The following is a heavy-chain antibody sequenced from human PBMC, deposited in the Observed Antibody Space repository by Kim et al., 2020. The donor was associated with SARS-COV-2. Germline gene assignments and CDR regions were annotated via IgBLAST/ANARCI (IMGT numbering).Heavy chain of an antibody. CDR3: AIVPNLKYWFDP. CDR2: MNPNSGNT. J-gene: IGHJ5*02. CDR1: GYTFTSYD. V-gene: IGHV1-8*01. Sequence: ASVKVSCKASGYTFTSYDINWVRQATGQGLEWMGWMNPNSGNTGYAQKFQGRVTMTRNTSISTAYMELSSLRSEDTAVYYCAIVPNLKYWFDPWGQGTLVTVSS.